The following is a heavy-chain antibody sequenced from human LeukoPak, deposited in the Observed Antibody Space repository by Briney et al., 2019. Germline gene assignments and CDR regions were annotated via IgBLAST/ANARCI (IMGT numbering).Heavy chain of an antibody. CDR1: GFTFSSYA. CDR3: AKRHAAPGTPIYYFDY. CDR2: ISASGGGT. D-gene: IGHD6-13*01. Sequence: PGGSLRLSCAASGFTFSSYAMSWVRQAPGKRLEWVSTISASGGGTYYADSVKGRFTISRDNSKNTLSLQMNSLRVEDTAVYYCAKRHAAPGTPIYYFDYWGQGTLVTVSS. V-gene: IGHV3-23*01. J-gene: IGHJ4*02.